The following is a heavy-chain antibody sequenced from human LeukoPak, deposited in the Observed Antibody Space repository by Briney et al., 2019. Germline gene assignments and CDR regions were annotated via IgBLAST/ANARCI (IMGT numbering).Heavy chain of an antibody. D-gene: IGHD3-22*01. CDR1: GGSISSGSYY. J-gene: IGHJ4*02. CDR3: ARDRGTYYYDSSGYVYFDY. Sequence: SQTLSLTCTVSGGSISSGSYYWSWIRQPAGKGLEWIGRIYTSGSTNYNPSLKSRVTISVDTSKNQFSLKLSSVTAADTAVYHYARDRGTYYYDSSGYVYFDYWGREPWSPSPQ. V-gene: IGHV4-61*02. CDR2: IYTSGST.